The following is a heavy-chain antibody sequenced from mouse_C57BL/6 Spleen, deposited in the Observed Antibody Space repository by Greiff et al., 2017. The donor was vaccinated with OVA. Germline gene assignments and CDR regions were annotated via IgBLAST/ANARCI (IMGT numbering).Heavy chain of an antibody. D-gene: IGHD1-1*01. CDR2: INYDGSST. Sequence: EVKLMESEGGLVQPGSSMKLSCTASGFTFSDYYMAWVRQVPEKGLEWVANINYDGSSTYYLDSLKSRFIISRDNAKNILYLQMSSLKSEDTATYYCARIGSSYYFDYWGQGTTLTVSS. CDR1: GFTFSDYY. V-gene: IGHV5-16*01. J-gene: IGHJ2*01. CDR3: ARIGSSYYFDY.